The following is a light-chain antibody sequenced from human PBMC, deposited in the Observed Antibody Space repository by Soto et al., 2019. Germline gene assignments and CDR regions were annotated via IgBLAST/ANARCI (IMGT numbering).Light chain of an antibody. V-gene: IGKV3-15*01. J-gene: IGKJ4*01. CDR2: GAS. CDR3: QQYNNWPPLT. CDR1: QRVSSN. Sequence: EIVMTQSPATLSVSPGERATLSCRASQRVSSNLAWYQQKPGQAPRLLIYGASTRATGIPARFSGSGSGTELTLTISSLQSEDFAVYDCQQYNNWPPLTFGGGTKVEIK.